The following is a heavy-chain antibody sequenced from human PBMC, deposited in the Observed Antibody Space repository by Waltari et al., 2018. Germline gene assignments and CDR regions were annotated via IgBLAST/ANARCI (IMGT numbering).Heavy chain of an antibody. D-gene: IGHD3-3*01. CDR2: IYHSGST. CDR1: GYSISSGYY. CDR3: ARNVITIFGVVISAFDI. Sequence: QVQLQESGPGLVKPSETLSLTCAVSGYSISSGYYWGWIRQPPGKGLEWIGMIYHSGSTYYNPSRKSRVTISVDTSKNQFSLKLSSVTAADTAVYYCARNVITIFGVVISAFDIWGQGTMVTVSS. J-gene: IGHJ3*02. V-gene: IGHV4-38-2*01.